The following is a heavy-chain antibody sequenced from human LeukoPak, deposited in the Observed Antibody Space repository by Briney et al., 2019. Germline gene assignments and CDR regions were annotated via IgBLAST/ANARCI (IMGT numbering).Heavy chain of an antibody. CDR2: ISGSGDST. D-gene: IGHD6-19*01. V-gene: IGHV3-23*01. J-gene: IGHJ4*02. Sequence: GGSLRLSCAASGFTFSNYAMSWVRQAPGKGLEWVSSISGSGDSTYYADSVKGRFTISRDNSKNTLYLQMNSLRAEDTAVYYCAKVGSSGWTLYYFDYWGQGTLVTVSS. CDR3: AKVGSSGWTLYYFDY. CDR1: GFTFSNYA.